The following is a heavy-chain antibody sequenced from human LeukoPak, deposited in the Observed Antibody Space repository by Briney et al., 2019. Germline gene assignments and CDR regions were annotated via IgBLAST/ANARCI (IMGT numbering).Heavy chain of an antibody. D-gene: IGHD5-18*01. CDR3: ARVRYSYGSFDY. V-gene: IGHV4-4*07. J-gene: IGHJ4*02. CDR1: GYSISSGYY. Sequence: PSETLSLTCSVSGYSISSGYYWGWIRQPAGKGLEWIGRIYTSGSTNYNPSLKTRVTMSVDTSKNQFSLKLSSVTAADTAVYYCARVRYSYGSFDYWGQGTLVTVSS. CDR2: IYTSGST.